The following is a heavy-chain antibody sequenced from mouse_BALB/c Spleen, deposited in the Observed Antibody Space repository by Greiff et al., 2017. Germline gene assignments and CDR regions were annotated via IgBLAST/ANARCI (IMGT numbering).Heavy chain of an antibody. D-gene: IGHD2-3*01. V-gene: IGHV2-3*01. Sequence: QVQLKQSGPGLVAPSQSLSITCTVSGFSLTSYGVSWVRQPPGKGLEWLGVIWADGGTNYHSALISRQSISKDNSKSQVDLKLNSLQTDDTATYYCATVGQRWSYFDYWGQGTTLTVSS. CDR1: GFSLTSYG. CDR2: IWADGGT. J-gene: IGHJ2*01. CDR3: ATVGQRWSYFDY.